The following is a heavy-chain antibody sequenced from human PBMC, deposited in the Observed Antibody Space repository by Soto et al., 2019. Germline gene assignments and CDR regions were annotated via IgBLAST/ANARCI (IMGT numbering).Heavy chain of an antibody. CDR1: GGTFSSYT. J-gene: IGHJ6*02. CDR2: IIPILGIA. D-gene: IGHD2-2*01. Sequence: SVKVSCKACGGTFSSYTISWVRQAPGQGLEWMGRIIPILGIANYAQKFQGRVTITADKSTSTAYMELSSLRSEDTAVYYCARADIVVVPALAAAGTYYYYCMDVWGQGTTVTVSS. CDR3: ARADIVVVPALAAAGTYYYYCMDV. V-gene: IGHV1-69*02.